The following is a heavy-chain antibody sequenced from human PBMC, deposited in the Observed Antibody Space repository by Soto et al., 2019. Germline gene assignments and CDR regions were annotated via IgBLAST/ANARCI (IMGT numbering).Heavy chain of an antibody. CDR1: GGTFSSHS. Sequence: VQLMQSRAEVKKPGSSVKVSCKASGGTFSSHSINWVRQAPGQGLEWMGGIITLFGTSNYAQNFQGRVTITADQSTSTAYMELNSLTSDDTAVYYCAREVGYGDFSAALLDWGQGTLVTVSS. V-gene: IGHV1-69*01. J-gene: IGHJ4*02. D-gene: IGHD2-21*02. CDR2: IITLFGTS. CDR3: AREVGYGDFSAALLD.